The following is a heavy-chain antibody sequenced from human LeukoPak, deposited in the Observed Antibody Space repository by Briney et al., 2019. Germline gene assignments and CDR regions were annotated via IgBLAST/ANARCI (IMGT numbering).Heavy chain of an antibody. CDR2: ISYDGSNK. CDR1: GFTLSSYG. J-gene: IGHJ6*02. D-gene: IGHD3-10*01. CDR3: AKALITMVRGVIIPYVSYYYGMDV. V-gene: IGHV3-30*18. Sequence: GGSLRLSCAASGFTLSSYGMHWVRQAPGKGLEWVAVISYDGSNKYYADSVKGRFTISRDNSKNTLYLQTNSLRAEDTAVYYCAKALITMVRGVIIPYVSYYYGMDVWGQGTTVTVSS.